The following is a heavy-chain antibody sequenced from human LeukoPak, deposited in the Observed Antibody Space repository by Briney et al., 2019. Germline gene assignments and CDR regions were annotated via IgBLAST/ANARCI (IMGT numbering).Heavy chain of an antibody. V-gene: IGHV4-30-4*08. CDR3: ARGGSSSWYY. Sequence: SETLSLTCTVSGGSISSGDYYWSWIRQPPGKGPEWIGYIYYSGSTYYNPSLKSRVTISVDTSKNQFSLKLSSVTAADTAVYYCARGGSSSWYYWGQGTLVTVSS. CDR1: GGSISSGDYY. J-gene: IGHJ4*02. D-gene: IGHD6-13*01. CDR2: IYYSGST.